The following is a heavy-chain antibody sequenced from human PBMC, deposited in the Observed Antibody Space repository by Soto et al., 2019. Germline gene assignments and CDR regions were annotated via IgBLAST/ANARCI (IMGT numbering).Heavy chain of an antibody. J-gene: IGHJ3*02. CDR3: ATYIVVVPAAITGWGGDAFDI. V-gene: IGHV3-23*01. CDR2: ISGSGGST. Sequence: EVQLLESGGGLVQPGVSLRLSCAASGFTFSSYAMSWVRQAPGKGLEWVSAISGSGGSTYYADSVKGRFTISRDNSKNTLYLQMDSLSAEDTAVYYCATYIVVVPAAITGWGGDAFDIWGQGTMVTVSS. CDR1: GFTFSSYA. D-gene: IGHD2-2*01.